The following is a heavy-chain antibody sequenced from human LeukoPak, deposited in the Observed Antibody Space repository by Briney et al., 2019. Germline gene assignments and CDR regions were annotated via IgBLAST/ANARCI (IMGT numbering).Heavy chain of an antibody. CDR3: ARTRRFESSGLFDF. D-gene: IGHD3-22*01. J-gene: IGHJ4*02. V-gene: IGHV1-46*01. Sequence: ASVKVSCKASGYTFTSYYMHWVRQAPGQGLEWMGLINPTGGSTGYAQKFQGRVTMTWDTSTTTAYLALSSLRSDDTAVYYCARTRRFESSGLFDFWGQGTLVTVSS. CDR1: GYTFTSYY. CDR2: INPTGGST.